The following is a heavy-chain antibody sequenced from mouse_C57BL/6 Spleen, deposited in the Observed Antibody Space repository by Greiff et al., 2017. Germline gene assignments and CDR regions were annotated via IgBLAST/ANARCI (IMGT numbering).Heavy chain of an antibody. V-gene: IGHV1-26*01. CDR1: GYTFTDYY. Sequence: VQLQQSGPELVKPGASVKISCKASGYTFTDYYMNWVKQSHGKSLEWIGDINPNNGGTSYNQKFKGKATLTVDKSSSTAYMELRSLTSEDSAVYYCASYYGSGMDYWGQGTSVTVSS. D-gene: IGHD1-1*01. CDR3: ASYYGSGMDY. J-gene: IGHJ4*01. CDR2: INPNNGGT.